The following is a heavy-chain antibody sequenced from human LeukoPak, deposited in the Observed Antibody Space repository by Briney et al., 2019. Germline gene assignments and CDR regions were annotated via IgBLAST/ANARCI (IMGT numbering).Heavy chain of an antibody. CDR3: ARDYYGSGSYIY. Sequence: ASVKVSCKAFGYTFTSDYMHWVRQAPGQGPEWMGVISPSGGSTTYAQKFQGRVTMTRNTSTSTAYMELSSLKSEDTAVYYCARDYYGSGSYIYWGQGTLVTVSP. CDR2: ISPSGGST. D-gene: IGHD3-10*01. J-gene: IGHJ4*02. CDR1: GYTFTSDY. V-gene: IGHV1-46*01.